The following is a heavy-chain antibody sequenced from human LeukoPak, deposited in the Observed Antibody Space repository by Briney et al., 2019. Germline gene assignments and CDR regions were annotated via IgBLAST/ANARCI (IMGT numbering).Heavy chain of an antibody. D-gene: IGHD6-19*01. J-gene: IGHJ4*02. Sequence: GASVTVSCTASGYTFTSYYMHWVRQAPGQGLEYMGVINPSGGTTRYAQKFQGRVTMTRDTSTSTVYMELSSLRSEDTAVYYCARDRETYSSGSSLDYWGLGTLVTVSS. V-gene: IGHV1-46*01. CDR3: ARDRETYSSGSSLDY. CDR1: GYTFTSYY. CDR2: INPSGGTT.